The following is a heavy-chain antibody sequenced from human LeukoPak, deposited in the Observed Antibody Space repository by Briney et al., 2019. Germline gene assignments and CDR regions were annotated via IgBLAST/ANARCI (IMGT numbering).Heavy chain of an antibody. Sequence: AGGSLRLSCAASGFTFDDYAMHWVRQAPGKGLDWVSGISWNSGSIGYADSVKGRFTISRDNAKNSLYLQMNSLRAEDTALYYCAKDGGGYDILTGYYFDYWGQGTLVTVSS. D-gene: IGHD3-9*01. CDR2: ISWNSGSI. CDR3: AKDGGGYDILTGYYFDY. CDR1: GFTFDDYA. J-gene: IGHJ4*02. V-gene: IGHV3-9*01.